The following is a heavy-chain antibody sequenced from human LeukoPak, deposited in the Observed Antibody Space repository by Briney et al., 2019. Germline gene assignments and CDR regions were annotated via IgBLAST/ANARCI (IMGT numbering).Heavy chain of an antibody. CDR3: ARDAKGYSYGKAPWYYFDY. D-gene: IGHD5-18*01. CDR1: GHTFTSYY. V-gene: IGHV1-46*01. CDR2: INPSGGST. J-gene: IGHJ4*02. Sequence: ASVKVSCKASGHTFTSYYMHWVRQAPGQGLERMGIINPSGGSTSYAQKFQGRVTMTRDTSTSTVYMELSSLRSEDTAVYYCARDAKGYSYGKAPWYYFDYWGQGTLVTVSS.